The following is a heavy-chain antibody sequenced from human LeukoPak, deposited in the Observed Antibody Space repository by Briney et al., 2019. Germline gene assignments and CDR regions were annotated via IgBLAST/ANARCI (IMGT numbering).Heavy chain of an antibody. J-gene: IGHJ4*02. CDR3: ARVGVTAATADY. CDR1: GYTFTSYY. D-gene: IGHD4-23*01. V-gene: IGHV1-46*01. CDR2: INPRGGST. Sequence: GASVKVSCKASGYTFTSYYMHWMRQAPGQGPEWMGIINPRGGSTDYAQKCQGRVTMTSDTSTGAVYMELHSLRSEDTAVYFCARVGVTAATADYWGQGTLVTVSS.